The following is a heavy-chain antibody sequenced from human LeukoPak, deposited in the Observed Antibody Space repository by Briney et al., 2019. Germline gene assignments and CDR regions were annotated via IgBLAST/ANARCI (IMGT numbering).Heavy chain of an antibody. CDR1: GFTFSSYA. CDR2: ISASGGST. V-gene: IGHV3-23*01. CDR3: AKFLPTHIVVANYYFDY. Sequence: GGSLRLSCAASGFTFSSYAMSWVRQAPGKGLEWVSAISASGGSTYYADSVKGRFTISRDNSKNTLYLQMNSLRAEDTAVYYCAKFLPTHIVVANYYFDYWGQGTLVTVSS. D-gene: IGHD2-21*01. J-gene: IGHJ4*02.